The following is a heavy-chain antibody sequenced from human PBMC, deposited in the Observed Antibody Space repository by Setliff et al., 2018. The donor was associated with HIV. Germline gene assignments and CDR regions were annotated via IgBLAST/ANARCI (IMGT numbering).Heavy chain of an antibody. Sequence: PSETLSLTCTVSGDSTKGPWWWSWIRQSPGKGLEWTGNIHYTGTTHYNPSLKSRVTMSVDTSKNQFSLKLSSVTAADTAMYYCARGRMATVLIRNWIDPWGQGSLVTVSS. D-gene: IGHD4-4*01. CDR2: IHYTGTT. CDR3: ARGRMATVLIRNWIDP. CDR1: GDSTKGPW. J-gene: IGHJ5*02. V-gene: IGHV4-59*11.